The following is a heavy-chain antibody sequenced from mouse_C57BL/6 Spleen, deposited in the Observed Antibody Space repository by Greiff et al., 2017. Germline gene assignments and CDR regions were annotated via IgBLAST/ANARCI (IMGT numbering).Heavy chain of an antibody. V-gene: IGHV1-7*01. CDR1: GYTFPSYW. J-gene: IGHJ3*01. CDR3: ARKGAVH. CDR2: INPSRGYT. Sequence: QVQLQQSGAELAKPGASVKLSCTASGYTFPSYWMHWVKQRPGQGLAWIGYINPSRGYTKYKQKFKDKATLTADKSSSTAYMQLRSLTYEDSAVYYCARKGAVHWGQGTLVTVSA.